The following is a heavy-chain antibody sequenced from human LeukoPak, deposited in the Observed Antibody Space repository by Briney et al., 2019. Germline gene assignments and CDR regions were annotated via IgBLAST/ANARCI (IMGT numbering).Heavy chain of an antibody. J-gene: IGHJ6*03. D-gene: IGHD5-18*01. CDR2: IYQCGST. V-gene: IGHV4-34*01. CDR1: GRSFSGYY. CDR3: ARVGYSYVINDWSRTGLGAYPTKYYYHMDV. Sequence: EPLSLPCAVYGRSFSGYYWSWMRQPPGRGVEWIGEIYQCGSTNQHPPLKTRVTISVDTSNNQFSLKLSSVTAADTAVYFCARVGYSYVINDWSRTGLGAYPTKYYYHMDVWGKGTTVTVSS.